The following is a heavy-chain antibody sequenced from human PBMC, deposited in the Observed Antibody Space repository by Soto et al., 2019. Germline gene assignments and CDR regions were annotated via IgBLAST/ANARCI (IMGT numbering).Heavy chain of an antibody. Sequence: QVQLVQSGAEVKEPGASVKVSCKVSGYTFTNYPIHWVRQAPGQGLEWLGWVSTGNGNTKCSERLEGRVAITSDTSATTTYLELSSLRSEDTGVYYCARGYCSGDCYSDYWGQGTLVTVSS. V-gene: IGHV1-3*04. CDR2: VSTGNGNT. CDR3: ARGYCSGDCYSDY. J-gene: IGHJ4*02. CDR1: GYTFTNYP. D-gene: IGHD2-21*02.